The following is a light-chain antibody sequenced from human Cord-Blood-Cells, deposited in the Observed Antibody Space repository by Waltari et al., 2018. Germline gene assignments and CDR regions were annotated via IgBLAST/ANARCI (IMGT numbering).Light chain of an antibody. CDR3: QQYNNWPPG. V-gene: IGKV3-15*01. CDR2: GAS. J-gene: IGKJ3*01. Sequence: DIVMTQSPATLSVPPGERATLPCRASQSVSSNLAWYQQKPGQAPRLLIYGASTRATGIPARFSGSGSGTEFTLTISSLQSEDFAVYYCQQYNNWPPGFGPGTKVDIK. CDR1: QSVSSN.